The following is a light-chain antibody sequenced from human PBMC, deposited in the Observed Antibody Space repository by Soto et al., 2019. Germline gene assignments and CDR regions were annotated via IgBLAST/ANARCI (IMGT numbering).Light chain of an antibody. CDR1: QSVSSSY. J-gene: IGKJ1*01. CDR2: GAS. Sequence: PGERATLSCRAIQSVSSSYLAWYQQKPGQAPRLLIYGASTRATGIPARFSGSGSGTEFTLTISSLQSEDFAFYYCQQYNNWPPWTFGQGTKVDI. V-gene: IGKV3-15*01. CDR3: QQYNNWPPWT.